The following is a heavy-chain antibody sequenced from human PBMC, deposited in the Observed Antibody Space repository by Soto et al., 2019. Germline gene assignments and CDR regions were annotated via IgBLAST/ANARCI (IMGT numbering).Heavy chain of an antibody. V-gene: IGHV3-33*01. CDR2: IWYDGSNK. Sequence: QVQLVESGGGVVQPGRSLRLSCAASGFTFSSYGMHGVRQAPGKGLEWVAVIWYDGSNKYYADSVKGRFTISRDTSKNTLYLQMNRLRAEDTAVYYGARTGIAAACMGWFDPWGQGTLVTVSS. CDR3: ARTGIAAACMGWFDP. D-gene: IGHD6-13*01. CDR1: GFTFSSYG. J-gene: IGHJ5*02.